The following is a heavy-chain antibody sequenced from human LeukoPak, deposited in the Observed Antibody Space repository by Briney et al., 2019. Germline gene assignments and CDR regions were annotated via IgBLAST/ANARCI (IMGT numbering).Heavy chain of an antibody. V-gene: IGHV1-69*04. D-gene: IGHD2-2*01. CDR1: GGTFSNFP. CDR3: ARDQGVVVVPAAIVH. J-gene: IGHJ5*02. CDR2: IIPILGIA. Sequence: GASVKVSCKASGGTFSNFPISWVRQAPGQGLEWMGRIIPILGIANYAQKFQGRVTITADKSTSTAYMELSSLRSEDTAVYYCARDQGVVVVPAAIVHWGQGTLATVSS.